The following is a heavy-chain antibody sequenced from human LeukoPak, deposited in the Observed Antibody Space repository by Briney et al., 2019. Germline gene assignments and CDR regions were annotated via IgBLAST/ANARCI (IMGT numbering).Heavy chain of an antibody. Sequence: GGYLTLYCAASGFTFSSYGMHWVRQAPGNGRDWVAVISYDGSNKYYADSVKGRFTISRDNSKNTLYLQMNSPRAEDTAVYYCAKGAITMVRGVIIEETGFDYWGQGTLVTVSS. V-gene: IGHV3-30*18. J-gene: IGHJ4*02. CDR3: AKGAITMVRGVIIEETGFDY. CDR1: GFTFSSYG. CDR2: ISYDGSNK. D-gene: IGHD3-10*01.